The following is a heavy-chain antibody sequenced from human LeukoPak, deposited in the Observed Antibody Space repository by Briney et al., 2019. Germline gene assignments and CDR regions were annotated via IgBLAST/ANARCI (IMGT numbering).Heavy chain of an antibody. CDR3: AKEWESRIAAAGPGLDV. CDR2: VRYDGSDK. Sequence: PGGSLRLSCAASGFTFSRYAVHWVRQAPGKGLEWVAFVRYDGSDKYYAESVKGRFTISRDNSNNTLYLQMNSLRAEDTALYYCAKEWESRIAAAGPGLDVWGKGTTVTISS. J-gene: IGHJ6*04. D-gene: IGHD6-13*01. V-gene: IGHV3-30*02. CDR1: GFTFSRYA.